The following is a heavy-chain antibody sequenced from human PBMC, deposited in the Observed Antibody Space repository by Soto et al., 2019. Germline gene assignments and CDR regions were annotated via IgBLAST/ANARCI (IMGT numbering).Heavy chain of an antibody. Sequence: EVQLVESGGGLVQPGGSLRLSCAASGFTFNNYGMYWVRQAPGKGLEWVSYISSSGSNIYYADSVKGRFTISRDNARNSPYLQMDSLRAEDTASYYCTRDPRRGSYTSCYDGYYYYDMDVWGKGTTVTVSS. D-gene: IGHD2-2*01. J-gene: IGHJ6*03. CDR3: TRDPRRGSYTSCYDGYYYYDMDV. V-gene: IGHV3-48*01. CDR1: GFTFNNYG. CDR2: ISSSGSNI.